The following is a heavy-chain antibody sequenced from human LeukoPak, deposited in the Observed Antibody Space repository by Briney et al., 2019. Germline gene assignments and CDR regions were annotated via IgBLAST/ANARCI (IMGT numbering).Heavy chain of an antibody. CDR1: GYTFTSYY. D-gene: IGHD1-26*01. CDR2: INPSGGAT. V-gene: IGHV1-46*01. Sequence: ASVEVSCKAFGYTFTSYYIHWVRQAPGQGLEWMGIINPSGGATSYAQKFQGRVTMTRDTSTSTVYMELSSLRSEDTAVYYCARDLGGSYHGYFDLWGRGTLVTVSS. J-gene: IGHJ2*01. CDR3: ARDLGGSYHGYFDL.